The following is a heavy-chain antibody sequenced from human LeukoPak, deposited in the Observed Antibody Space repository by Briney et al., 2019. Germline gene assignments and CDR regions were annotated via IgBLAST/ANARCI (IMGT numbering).Heavy chain of an antibody. CDR1: GGSISSGGYY. Sequence: SETLSLTCTVSGGSISSGGYYWSWIRQPPGKGLEWIGYIYHSGSTYYNPSLKSRVTISVDRSKNQFSLKLSSVTAADTAVYYCAREVVVKGNAFDIWGQGTMVTVSS. V-gene: IGHV4-30-2*01. CDR3: AREVVVKGNAFDI. J-gene: IGHJ3*02. CDR2: IYHSGST. D-gene: IGHD2-2*01.